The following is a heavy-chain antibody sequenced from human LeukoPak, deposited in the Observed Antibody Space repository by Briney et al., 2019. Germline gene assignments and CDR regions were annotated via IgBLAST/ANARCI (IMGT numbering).Heavy chain of an antibody. CDR3: AREYYYGSGNYYNRIDY. D-gene: IGHD3-10*01. J-gene: IGHJ4*02. V-gene: IGHV1-2*02. CDR2: IDPNSGGT. CDR1: GYTFNGYY. Sequence: GASVKVSCKASGYTFNGYYIHWVRQAPGQGLEWMGWIDPNSGGTNYAQKFQGRVTMTRDTSISTAYMVLNRLRSDDTAVYYCAREYYYGSGNYYNRIDYWGQGTLVTVSS.